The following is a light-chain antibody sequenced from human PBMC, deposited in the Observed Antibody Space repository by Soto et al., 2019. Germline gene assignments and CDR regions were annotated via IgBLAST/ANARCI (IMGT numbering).Light chain of an antibody. CDR1: SSNIGNNY. Sequence: QSVLTQPPSVSAAPGQKVTISCSGSSSNIGNNYVSWYQQLPGTAPKLLIYDNNKRPSGIPDRSSGSKSGTSATLGITGLQTGDEADYYCGTWDSSLSRVFGTGTKVTVL. CDR3: GTWDSSLSRV. V-gene: IGLV1-51*01. CDR2: DNN. J-gene: IGLJ1*01.